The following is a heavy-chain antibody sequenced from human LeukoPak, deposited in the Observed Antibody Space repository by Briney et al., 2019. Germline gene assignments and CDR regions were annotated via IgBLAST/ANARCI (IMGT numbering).Heavy chain of an antibody. D-gene: IGHD2-2*01. CDR1: GYIFTGYY. V-gene: IGHV1-2*06. J-gene: IGHJ5*02. CDR2: IDPNSGGT. Sequence: ASVKVSCKAYGYIFTGYYIHWVRQAPGQGLEWMGRIDPNSGGTSYMQKFEGRVTMTRDTSINTVYMELSSLRYDDTAVYYCARAPYCTRISCRPYNWFDPWGQGTLVTVSA. CDR3: ARAPYCTRISCRPYNWFDP.